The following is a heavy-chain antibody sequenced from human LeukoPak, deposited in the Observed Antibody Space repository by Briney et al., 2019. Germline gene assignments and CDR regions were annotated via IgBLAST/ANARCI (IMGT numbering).Heavy chain of an antibody. Sequence: PSEALSLTCAVSGGSISSSNYYWGWIRQPPGQGLEWIGGIYYSGNTYYNPSLKSRVTTSVDTSKNQFSLKLSSVTATDTAVYYCARRRAGRDWFDPWGQGTLVTVSS. CDR3: ARRRAGRDWFDP. D-gene: IGHD6-19*01. V-gene: IGHV4-39*01. J-gene: IGHJ5*02. CDR2: IYYSGNT. CDR1: GGSISSSNYY.